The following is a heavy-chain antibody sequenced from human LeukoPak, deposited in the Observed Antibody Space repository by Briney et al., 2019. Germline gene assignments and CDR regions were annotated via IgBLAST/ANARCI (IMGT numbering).Heavy chain of an antibody. J-gene: IGHJ4*02. CDR1: GGSFGDYY. CDR3: ARGSYDSSGYYYFD. CDR2: INHSGST. D-gene: IGHD3-22*01. Sequence: SETLSLTCAVYGGSFGDYYWSWIRQPPGKGLEWIGEINHSGSTNYNPSLKSRVIISVDRTKNQFSLKLSSVTAADTAVYYCARGSYDSSGYYYFDWGQGTLVTVSS. V-gene: IGHV4-34*01.